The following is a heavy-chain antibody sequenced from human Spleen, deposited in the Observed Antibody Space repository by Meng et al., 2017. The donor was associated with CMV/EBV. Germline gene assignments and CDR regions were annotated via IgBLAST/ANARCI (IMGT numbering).Heavy chain of an antibody. D-gene: IGHD2-15*01. V-gene: IGHV6-1*01. Sequence: SQTLSLTCAISGDRVSSNSVAWSWIRQSPSRGLEWLGRAYYRSKWINDYAVSVKSRITINPDTSKNQFSLQLNSVTPEDTAVYYCARATAGRKDYWGQGTLVTVSS. CDR3: ARATAGRKDY. CDR1: GDRVSSNSVA. CDR2: AYYRSKWIN. J-gene: IGHJ4*02.